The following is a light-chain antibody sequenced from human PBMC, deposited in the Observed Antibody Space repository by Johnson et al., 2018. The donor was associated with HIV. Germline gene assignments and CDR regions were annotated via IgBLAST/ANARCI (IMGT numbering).Light chain of an antibody. CDR1: SSNIGNNY. CDR2: DNN. CDR3: GTWDSSLSAYV. V-gene: IGLV1-51*01. J-gene: IGLJ1*01. Sequence: QSVLTQPPSVSAAPGQKVTISCSGSSSNIGNNYVSWYQQLPGTAPKLLIYDNNKRPSGIPDRFSGSKSGTSATLGITGLQTGDEADYYCGTWDSSLSAYVFGTDTKVTVL.